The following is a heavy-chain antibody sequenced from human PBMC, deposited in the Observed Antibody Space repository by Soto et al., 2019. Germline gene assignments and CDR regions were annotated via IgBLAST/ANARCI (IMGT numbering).Heavy chain of an antibody. J-gene: IGHJ6*02. CDR2: INHSGST. D-gene: IGHD6-13*01. V-gene: IGHV4-34*01. Sequence: SETLSLTCAVYGGSFSGYYWSWIRQPPGKGLEWIGEINHSGSTNYNPSLKSRVTISVDTSKNQFSLKLSSVSAADTAVYYCARWGIAAAGYYYYYGMDVWGQGTTVTVSS. CDR3: ARWGIAAAGYYYYYGMDV. CDR1: GGSFSGYY.